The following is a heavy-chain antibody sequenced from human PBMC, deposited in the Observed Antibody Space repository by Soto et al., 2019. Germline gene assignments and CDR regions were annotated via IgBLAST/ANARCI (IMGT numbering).Heavy chain of an antibody. CDR3: ARRQTYYDILTGYGVGNWFEP. V-gene: IGHV4-61*01. Sequence: QVQLQESGPGLVKPSETLSLTCTVSGGSVSSGSYYWSWIRQPPGKVLEWIGYIYYSGSTNYNPHLKSRVTLSVDTSKNQFSLKLSSVTAADTAVYYCARRQTYYDILTGYGVGNWFEPWGQGTLVTVAS. CDR2: IYYSGST. J-gene: IGHJ5*02. D-gene: IGHD3-9*01. CDR1: GGSVSSGSYY.